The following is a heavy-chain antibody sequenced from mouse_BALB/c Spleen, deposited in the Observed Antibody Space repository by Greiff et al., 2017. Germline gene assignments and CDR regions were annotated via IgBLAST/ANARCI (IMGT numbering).Heavy chain of an antibody. V-gene: IGHV1-14*01. CDR3: ARSTMITTDWYFDV. CDR1: GYTFTSYV. CDR2: INPYNDGT. D-gene: IGHD2-4*01. Sequence: VQLQQSGPELVKPGASVKMSCKASGYTFTSYVMHWVKKKPGQGLEWIGYINPYNDGTKYNEKFKGKATLTSDKSSSTAYMELSSLTSEDSAVYYCARSTMITTDWYFDVWGAGTTVTVSS. J-gene: IGHJ1*01.